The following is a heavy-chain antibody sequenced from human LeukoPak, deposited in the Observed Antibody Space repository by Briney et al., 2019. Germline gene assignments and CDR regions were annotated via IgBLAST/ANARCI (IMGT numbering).Heavy chain of an antibody. CDR1: GFTFSSYA. D-gene: IGHD6-19*01. CDR2: ISGTGGST. Sequence: GGSLRLSCAASGFTFSSYAMSWVRQAPGKGLEWVSAISGTGGSTYYADSVKGRFTISRDNSKNTLYLQMNSLRAEDTAVYYCAKAFGEQWLAFDYWGQGTLVTVSS. J-gene: IGHJ4*02. V-gene: IGHV3-23*01. CDR3: AKAFGEQWLAFDY.